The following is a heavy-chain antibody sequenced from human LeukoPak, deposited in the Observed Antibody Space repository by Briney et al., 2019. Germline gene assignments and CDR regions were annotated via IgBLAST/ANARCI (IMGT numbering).Heavy chain of an antibody. J-gene: IGHJ1*01. CDR3: ASYFGGWHFQH. CDR1: GYSITNGYY. V-gene: IGHV4-38-2*01. D-gene: IGHD3-10*01. Sequence: PSETLSLTCAVSGYSITNGYYWGWIRQAPGKGLEWLGSVSPSGSTDSNPSLKSRLTISLDTSKHQISLMLSSVTAADTAVYYCASYFGGWHFQHWGQGTLVTVSS. CDR2: VSPSGST.